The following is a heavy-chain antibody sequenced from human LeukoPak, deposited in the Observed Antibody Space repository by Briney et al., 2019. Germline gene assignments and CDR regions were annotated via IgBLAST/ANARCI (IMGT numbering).Heavy chain of an antibody. J-gene: IGHJ6*03. CDR3: ARKPPTPHGTYYYYYYYMDV. CDR1: GFTFSSYS. V-gene: IGHV3-21*01. CDR2: ISSSSSYI. Sequence: PGGSLRLSCAASGFTFSSYSMNWVRQAPGKGLEWVSSISSSSSYIYYADSVKGRFTISRDNAKNPLYLQMNSLRAEDTAVYYFARKPPTPHGTYYYYYYYMDVWGKGPTVTVSS.